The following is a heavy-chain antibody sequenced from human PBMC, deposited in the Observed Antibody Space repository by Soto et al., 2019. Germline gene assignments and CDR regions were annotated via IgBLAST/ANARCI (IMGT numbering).Heavy chain of an antibody. CDR3: ASFRRGTSDGGYYGMDV. CDR1: GGSISSSSYY. Sequence: PSETLSLTCTVSGGSISSSSYYWGWIRQPPGKGLEWIGSIYYSGSTYYNPSLKSRVTISVDTSKNQFSLKLSSVTAADTAVYYCASFRRGTSDGGYYGMDVWGQGTTVTVSS. D-gene: IGHD2-2*01. CDR2: IYYSGST. J-gene: IGHJ6*02. V-gene: IGHV4-39*01.